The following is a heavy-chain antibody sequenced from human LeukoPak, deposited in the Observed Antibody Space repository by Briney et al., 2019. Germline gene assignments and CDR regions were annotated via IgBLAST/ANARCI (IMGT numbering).Heavy chain of an antibody. CDR3: ARQSELYGDYSYYYYYMDV. D-gene: IGHD4-17*01. CDR2: IYPGDSDT. V-gene: IGHV5-51*01. CDR1: GYSFTSYW. Sequence: GESLKISCKGSGYSFTSYWIGWVRQMPGKGLEWMGIIYPGDSDTRYSPSFQGQVTISADKSISTAYLQWSSLKASDTAMYYCARQSELYGDYSYYYYYMDVWGKGTTVTVSS. J-gene: IGHJ6*03.